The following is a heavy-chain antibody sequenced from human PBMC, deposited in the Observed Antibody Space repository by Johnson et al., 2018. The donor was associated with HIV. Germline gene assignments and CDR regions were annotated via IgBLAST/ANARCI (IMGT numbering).Heavy chain of an antibody. J-gene: IGHJ3*01. CDR3: ARKQWLEIPSDALDV. V-gene: IGHV3-74*03. CDR2: IYSDGSYT. D-gene: IGHD6-19*01. CDR1: GFIFRNYW. Sequence: VQLVESGGGLVQPGGSLRLSCAASGFIFRNYWMHWVRQAPGKGLVWVARIYSDGSYTAYADSVKGRFTISRDNAKKTLYLQMNSLRAEDTAVYYCARKQWLEIPSDALDVWGQGTMVTVSS.